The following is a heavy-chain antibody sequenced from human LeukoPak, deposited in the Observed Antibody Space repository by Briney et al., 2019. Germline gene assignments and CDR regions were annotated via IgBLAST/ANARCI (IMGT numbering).Heavy chain of an antibody. CDR2: ITWDAFKT. J-gene: IGHJ4*02. CDR1: GFSFDDYT. CDR3: VREDNGYGNVLDY. Sequence: PGGSLRLSCEASGFSFDDYTMHWVRQAPGKGLEWVSLITWDAFKTYYADSVQGRFTISRDSSKNSLFLQMKSLRTEDTALYYCVREDNGYGNVLDYWGQGTLVTVSS. V-gene: IGHV3-43*01. D-gene: IGHD5-12*01.